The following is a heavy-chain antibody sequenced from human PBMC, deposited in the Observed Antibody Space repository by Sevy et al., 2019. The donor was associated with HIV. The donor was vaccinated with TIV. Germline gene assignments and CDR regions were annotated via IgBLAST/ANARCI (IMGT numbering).Heavy chain of an antibody. CDR3: TAIVVVPAEL. CDR2: IKSKTDGGTT. Sequence: GGSLRLSYVASGFTFSNAWMSWVRQAPGKGLEWVGRIKSKTDGGTTDYAAPVKGRLTISRDDSKNTLYLQMNSLKTEDTAVYYCTAIVVVPAELWGQGTLVTVSS. D-gene: IGHD2-2*01. V-gene: IGHV3-15*01. CDR1: GFTFSNAW. J-gene: IGHJ4*02.